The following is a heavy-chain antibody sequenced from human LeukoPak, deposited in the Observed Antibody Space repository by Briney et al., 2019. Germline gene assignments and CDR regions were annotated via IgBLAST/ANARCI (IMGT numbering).Heavy chain of an antibody. Sequence: SQTLSLTCTVSGGSLSSGGYYWSWIRQHPGTGLEWLGYIYYSGSTYYNPSLKSRVTISVDTSKNQFSLKLSSVTAADTAVYYYARAGVATIPFDPWGQGTLVTVSS. D-gene: IGHD5-12*01. V-gene: IGHV4-31*03. CDR3: ARAGVATIPFDP. J-gene: IGHJ5*02. CDR2: IYYSGST. CDR1: GGSLSSGGYY.